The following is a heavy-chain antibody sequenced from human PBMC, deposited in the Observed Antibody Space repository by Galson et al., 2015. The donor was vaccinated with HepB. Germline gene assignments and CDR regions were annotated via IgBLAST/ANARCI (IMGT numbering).Heavy chain of an antibody. Sequence: SLRLSCAASGFTFSSYAMHWVRQAPGKGLEWVAVISYDGSNKYYADSVKGRFTISRDNSKNTLYLQMNSLRAEDTAVYYCAREEESGSYQQAYYYYGMDVWGQGTTVTVSS. CDR1: GFTFSSYA. V-gene: IGHV3-30*04. CDR2: ISYDGSNK. J-gene: IGHJ6*02. D-gene: IGHD1-26*01. CDR3: AREEESGSYQQAYYYYGMDV.